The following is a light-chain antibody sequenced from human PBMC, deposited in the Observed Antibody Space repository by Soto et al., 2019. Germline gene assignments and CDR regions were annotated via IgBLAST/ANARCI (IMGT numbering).Light chain of an antibody. CDR1: QSISSR. Sequence: DIQMTQSPSTLSSSLGDRVTITCRASQSISSRLAWYQQKSGKAPNLLLYDASSLEGGVPSRFSGSASETLFPLTISSMHPDFVATYYCQQYINGWTFGQGTKVDIK. J-gene: IGKJ1*01. V-gene: IGKV1-5*01. CDR2: DAS. CDR3: QQYINGWT.